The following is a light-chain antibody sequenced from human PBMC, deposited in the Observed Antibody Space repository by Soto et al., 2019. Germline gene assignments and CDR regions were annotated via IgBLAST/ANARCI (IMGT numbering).Light chain of an antibody. V-gene: IGKV3-15*01. CDR3: QQYNNWPPWT. Sequence: EIVMTQSPAPLSVSPGERATLSCRARQSVSSNLAWYQQKPGQAPRLLIYGASTRATGIPARFSGSGSGTEFTLTLSSLQSEDFAVYYCQQYNNWPPWTFGQGTKVEIK. CDR1: QSVSSN. J-gene: IGKJ1*01. CDR2: GAS.